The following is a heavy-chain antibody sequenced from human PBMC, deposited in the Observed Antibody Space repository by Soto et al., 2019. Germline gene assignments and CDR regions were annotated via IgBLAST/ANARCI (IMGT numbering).Heavy chain of an antibody. Sequence: VGSLRLSCAASGFIFKMYWMHWVRQSPGKGLVWISRIYNDGTYSDYADSVRGRFTISRDDVNDTLYLQMNNLRAEDSGLYYCTRGPRPISTGTGAYWGQGTQVTVSS. J-gene: IGHJ4*02. D-gene: IGHD3-10*01. V-gene: IGHV3-74*01. CDR1: GFIFKMYW. CDR2: IYNDGTYS. CDR3: TRGPRPISTGTGAY.